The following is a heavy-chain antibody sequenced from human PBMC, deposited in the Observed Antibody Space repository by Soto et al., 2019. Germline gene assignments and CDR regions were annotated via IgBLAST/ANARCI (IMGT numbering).Heavy chain of an antibody. CDR2: ISAYNGNT. V-gene: IGHV1-18*01. CDR1: GYTFTSYG. CDR3: AGHVLRYFDWSH. J-gene: IGHJ4*02. Sequence: VKVSCKASGYTFTSYGISWVRQAPGQGLEWMGWISAYNGNTNYAQKLQGRVTMTTDTSTSTAYMELRSLRSDDTAVYYCAGHVLRYFDWSHWGQGTLVNVSS. D-gene: IGHD3-9*01.